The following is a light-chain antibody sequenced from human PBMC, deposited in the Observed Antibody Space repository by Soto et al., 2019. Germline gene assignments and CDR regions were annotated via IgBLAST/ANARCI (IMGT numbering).Light chain of an antibody. CDR1: SRDIGNYNY. V-gene: IGLV2-14*01. J-gene: IGLJ3*02. CDR2: EVS. Sequence: QSALTQPASVSGSPGQSITISCTGTSRDIGNYNYVSWYQQLPGKAPKLVIYEVSNRPSGISDRFSGSKSGQTASLTISGLQTEDEADYFCGSYRSSNTLVVFGGATQLTVL. CDR3: GSYRSSNTLVV.